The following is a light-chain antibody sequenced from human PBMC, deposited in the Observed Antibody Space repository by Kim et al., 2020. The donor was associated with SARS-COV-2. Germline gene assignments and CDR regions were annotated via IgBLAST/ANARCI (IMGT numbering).Light chain of an antibody. V-gene: IGKV1D-16*01. CDR2: AAS. J-gene: IGKJ4*01. Sequence: ASGRDRVTIACRASQDISSWLAWYQKQPEKAPKCLIYAASSLQSGVPSRFSGSGSGTDFTLTISSLQPEDFATYYGQQYKSYPGTFGGGTKVDIK. CDR1: QDISSW. CDR3: QQYKSYPGT.